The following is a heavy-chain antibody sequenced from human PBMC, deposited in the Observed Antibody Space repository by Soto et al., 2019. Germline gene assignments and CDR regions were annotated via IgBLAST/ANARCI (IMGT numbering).Heavy chain of an antibody. Sequence: GGSLRLSCAASGFSFATFDMSWARQAPGQGLEWVSTIHGNTGTTFYADSVKGRFTISRDNSGNTLYLQMSGLSAEETALYYCVKGAWLDYWGQGTLVTVSS. CDR1: GFSFATFD. CDR3: VKGAWLDY. CDR2: IHGNTGTT. J-gene: IGHJ4*02. V-gene: IGHV3-23*01.